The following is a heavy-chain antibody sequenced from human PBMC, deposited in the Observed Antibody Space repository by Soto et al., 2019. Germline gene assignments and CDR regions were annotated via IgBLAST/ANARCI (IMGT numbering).Heavy chain of an antibody. CDR2: IYYSGTT. Sequence: SETLSLTCTVSGGSISSGGYYWGWIRQHPGKGLEWIGYIYYSGTTYYNPSLKSRVTISVDTSKNQFSLKLSSVSAADTALYYCARCSLVVVPAPGFDPWGRGTLVTVSS. D-gene: IGHD2-2*01. CDR3: ARCSLVVVPAPGFDP. V-gene: IGHV4-31*03. CDR1: GGSISSGGYY. J-gene: IGHJ5*02.